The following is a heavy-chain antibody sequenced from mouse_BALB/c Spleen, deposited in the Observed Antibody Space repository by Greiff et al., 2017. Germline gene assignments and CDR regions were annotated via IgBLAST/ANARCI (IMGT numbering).Heavy chain of an antibody. V-gene: IGHV1-87*01. Sequence: VMLVESGAELARPGASVKLSCKASGYTFTSYWMQWVKQRPGQGLEWIGAIYPGDGDTRYTQKFKGKATLTADKSSSTAYSQLSSLASEDSAVYYCARYGSSLYYFDYWGQGTTLTVSS. CDR2: IYPGDGDT. J-gene: IGHJ2*01. CDR1: GYTFTSYW. D-gene: IGHD1-1*01. CDR3: ARYGSSLYYFDY.